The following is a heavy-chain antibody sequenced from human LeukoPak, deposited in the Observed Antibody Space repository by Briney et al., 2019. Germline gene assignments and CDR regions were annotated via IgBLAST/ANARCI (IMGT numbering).Heavy chain of an antibody. CDR2: ISSSGSTI. CDR3: AGLGITMIGGV. J-gene: IGHJ6*04. D-gene: IGHD3-10*02. Sequence: GGSLRLACEASAFPFSNFGMVWVRQAPEKGLEWVSYISSSGSTIYYADSVKGRFTISRDNAKNSLYLQMNSLRAEDMAVYYCAGLGITMIGGVWGKGTTVTISS. CDR1: AFPFSNFG. V-gene: IGHV3-48*04.